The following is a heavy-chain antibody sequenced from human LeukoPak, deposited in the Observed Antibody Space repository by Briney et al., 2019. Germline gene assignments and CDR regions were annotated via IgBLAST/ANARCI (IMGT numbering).Heavy chain of an antibody. V-gene: IGHV4-38-2*02. CDR3: VIEGGYSYGLFDY. CDR2: IYHSGST. CDR1: GYSISSGYY. D-gene: IGHD5-18*01. Sequence: SETLSLTCTVSGYSISSGYYWGWIRQPPGKGLEWIGSIYHSGSTYYNPSLKSRVTISVDTSKNQFSLKLSSVTAADTAVYYCVIEGGYSYGLFDYWGQGTLVTVSS. J-gene: IGHJ4*02.